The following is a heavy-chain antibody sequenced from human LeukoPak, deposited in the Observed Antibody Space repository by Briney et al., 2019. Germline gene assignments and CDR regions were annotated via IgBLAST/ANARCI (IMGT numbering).Heavy chain of an antibody. CDR2: IYTSGST. J-gene: IGHJ4*02. D-gene: IGHD3-10*01. Sequence: SETLSLTCTVSGGAINSGSHYWSWIRQSAGKGLEWIGRIYTSGSTNYKPSLKSRVTISVDTSKNQFSLKLSSVTAADTAVYYCARSYGSGSRGFDYWGQGTLVTVSS. CDR1: GGAINSGSHY. V-gene: IGHV4-61*02. CDR3: ARSYGSGSRGFDY.